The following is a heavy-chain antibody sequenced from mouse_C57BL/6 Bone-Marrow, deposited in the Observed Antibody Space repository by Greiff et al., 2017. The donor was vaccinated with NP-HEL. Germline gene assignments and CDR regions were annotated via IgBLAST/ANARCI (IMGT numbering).Heavy chain of an antibody. CDR2: IDPENGDT. CDR1: GFNIKDDY. CDR3: ATESLSTVVDHFAY. J-gene: IGHJ3*01. D-gene: IGHD1-1*01. Sequence: VQLQQSGAELVRPGASVKLSCTASGFNIKDDYMHWVKQRPEQGLEWIGWIDPENGDTEYASKFQGKATITADTSSNTAYLPLSSLTSEDTAVYYCATESLSTVVDHFAYCGHGTLVTVSA. V-gene: IGHV14-4*01.